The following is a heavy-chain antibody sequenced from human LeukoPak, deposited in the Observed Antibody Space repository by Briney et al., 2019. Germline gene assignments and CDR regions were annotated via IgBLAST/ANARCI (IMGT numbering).Heavy chain of an antibody. CDR2: ISSSSSTI. J-gene: IGHJ3*02. D-gene: IGHD2-2*02. CDR3: ARDIGRVPAAIGKDAFDI. CDR1: GFTFSSYS. V-gene: IGHV3-48*01. Sequence: PGGSLRLSCAASGFTFSSYSMNWVRQAPGKGLEWVSYISSSSSTIYYADSVKGRFTISRDNAKNSLYLQMNSLRAEDTAVYYCARDIGRVPAAIGKDAFDIWGQGTMVTVSS.